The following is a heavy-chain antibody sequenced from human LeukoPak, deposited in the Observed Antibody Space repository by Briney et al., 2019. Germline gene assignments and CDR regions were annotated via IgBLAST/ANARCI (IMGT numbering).Heavy chain of an antibody. CDR3: ARDQYSSSGYYMDA. V-gene: IGHV1-2*02. Sequence: ASVKVSCKASGYTFTGYYMHWVRQAPGQGLEWMGWINPNSGGTNYAQKFQGRVTMTRDTSISTAYMELSRLRSDDTAVYYGARDQYSSSGYYMDAWGKGTTVTVSS. CDR2: INPNSGGT. D-gene: IGHD6-6*01. CDR1: GYTFTGYY. J-gene: IGHJ6*03.